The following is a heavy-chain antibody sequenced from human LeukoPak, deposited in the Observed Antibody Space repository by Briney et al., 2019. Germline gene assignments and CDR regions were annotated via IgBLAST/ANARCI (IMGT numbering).Heavy chain of an antibody. CDR3: ARDRTYSNDMDV. V-gene: IGHV3-21*01. CDR2: ISSSSSYI. J-gene: IGHJ6*03. Sequence: GSLRLSCAASGFTFSSYSMNWVRQAPGKGLEWVSSISSSSSYIYYAGSVKGRFTISRDNAKNSLYLQMNSLRAEDTAVYYCARDRTYSNDMDVWGKGTTVTVSS. D-gene: IGHD6-13*01. CDR1: GFTFSSYS.